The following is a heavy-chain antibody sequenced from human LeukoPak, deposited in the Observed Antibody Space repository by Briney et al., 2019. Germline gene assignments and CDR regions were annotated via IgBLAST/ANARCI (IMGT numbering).Heavy chain of an antibody. CDR3: AKDHGVPYYDFWSGLFDY. CDR2: ISGSGGST. Sequence: PGGSLRLSCAASGFTFSSYAMSWVRQAPGKGLGWVPAISGSGGSTYYADSVKGRFTISRDNSKNTLYLQMNSLRAEDTAVYYCAKDHGVPYYDFWSGLFDYWGQGTLVTVSS. J-gene: IGHJ4*02. D-gene: IGHD3-3*01. V-gene: IGHV3-23*01. CDR1: GFTFSSYA.